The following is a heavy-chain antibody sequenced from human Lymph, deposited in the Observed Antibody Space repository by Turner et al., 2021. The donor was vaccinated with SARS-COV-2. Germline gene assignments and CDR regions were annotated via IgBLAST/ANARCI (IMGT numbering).Heavy chain of an antibody. Sequence: QVQLVQPGAEVKKPGASLKVSCMASGSTFTGSYMHWVRQAPGQGLEWMGWINPNSGGTNYAQKFQGRVTMTRDTSISAAYMELSRLRSDDTAVYYCARDVERYNDFWSGYSGGYGMDVWGQGTTVTVSS. CDR3: ARDVERYNDFWSGYSGGYGMDV. CDR2: INPNSGGT. J-gene: IGHJ6*02. V-gene: IGHV1-2*02. CDR1: GSTFTGSY. D-gene: IGHD3-3*01.